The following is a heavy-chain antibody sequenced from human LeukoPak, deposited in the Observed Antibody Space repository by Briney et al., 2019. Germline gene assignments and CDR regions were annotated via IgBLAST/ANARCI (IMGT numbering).Heavy chain of an antibody. J-gene: IGHJ4*02. D-gene: IGHD3-10*01. V-gene: IGHV4-31*03. CDR3: ARAYHYYGSGSPPPPPDY. Sequence: SETLSHTCTVSGGSISSGGYYWSWIRQHPGKGLEWIGYIYYSGSTYYNPSLKSRVTISVDTSKNQFSLKLSSVTAADTAVYYCARAYHYYGSGSPPPPPDYWGQGTLVTVSS. CDR1: GGSISSGGYY. CDR2: IYYSGST.